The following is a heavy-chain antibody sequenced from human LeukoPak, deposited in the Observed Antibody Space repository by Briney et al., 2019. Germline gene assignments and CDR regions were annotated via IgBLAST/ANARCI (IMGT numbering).Heavy chain of an antibody. J-gene: IGHJ4*02. D-gene: IGHD6-6*01. CDR2: ISTDGYTT. Sequence: GGSLRLSCAASGLAFSAYKMHWVRQAPRKGLVWVSRISTDGYTTDYADFVQGRFTASRDNTKNTWSLEMNSLRAEDTAVYYCAKDIIAARPTTFGDYWGQGTLVTVSS. CDR1: GLAFSAYK. CDR3: AKDIIAARPTTFGDY. V-gene: IGHV3-74*01.